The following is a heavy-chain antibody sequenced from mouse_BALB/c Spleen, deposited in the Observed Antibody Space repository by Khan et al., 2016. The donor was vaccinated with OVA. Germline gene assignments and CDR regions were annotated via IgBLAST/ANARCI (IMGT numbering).Heavy chain of an antibody. CDR2: INPSRGYT. CDR3: AREGAYYRSDGWFAY. CDR1: GYTFTSYT. Sequence: QVQLQQPGTELARPGASVKMSCKASGYTFTSYTMHWVKQRPGQGLEWIGYINPSRGYTNYNQKFKDRATLTADKSSITAYMQLISLTSEDSAVYYCAREGAYYRSDGWFAYWGQGTLVTVSA. J-gene: IGHJ3*01. D-gene: IGHD2-14*01. V-gene: IGHV1-4*01.